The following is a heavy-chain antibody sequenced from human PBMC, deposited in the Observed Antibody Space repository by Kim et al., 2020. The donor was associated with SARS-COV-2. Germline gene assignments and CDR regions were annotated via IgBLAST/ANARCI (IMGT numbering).Heavy chain of an antibody. Sequence: ASVKVSCKASGYTFTNYYMHWVRQAPGQGLEWMGIINPSGGTTTYEQKFQGRVTVTRDTSTSTVYMELSSLRSEDTAVYYCATSHSPSSIVARPFDYWGQGTLITVSS. CDR1: GYTFTNYY. V-gene: IGHV1-46*01. CDR2: INPSGGTT. D-gene: IGHD5-12*01. CDR3: ATSHSPSSIVARPFDY. J-gene: IGHJ4*02.